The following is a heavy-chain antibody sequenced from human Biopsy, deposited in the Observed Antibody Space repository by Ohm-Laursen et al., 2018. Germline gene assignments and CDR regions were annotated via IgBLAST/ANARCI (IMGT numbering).Heavy chain of an antibody. CDR1: GFTFADYW. V-gene: IGHV3-7*01. J-gene: IGHJ3*01. CDR3: ARPKSRRAFDV. Sequence: SLRLSCTASGFTFADYWMNWVRRAPGKGLGWVANIKQDGSEKNYVDSVKGRFTITRDNANNSLYLQMNSLRVEDTAVYYCARPKSRRAFDVWGQGTMVTASS. D-gene: IGHD2-2*01. CDR2: IKQDGSEK.